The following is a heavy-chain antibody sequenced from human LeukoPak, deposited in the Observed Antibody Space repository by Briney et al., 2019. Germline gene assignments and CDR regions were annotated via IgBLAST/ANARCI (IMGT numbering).Heavy chain of an antibody. CDR3: VKDSPPRYSGGPPAY. J-gene: IGHJ4*02. CDR2: MNKDGGEK. Sequence: PGGSLRLSCAASGFTFSSYWMSWVRQAPGKGLEWVANMNKDGGEKYYVDSVKGRFTISRDNAKNSLYLQMNSLRADDTAVFYCVKDSPPRYSGGPPAYWGQGTLVTVSS. V-gene: IGHV3-7*03. CDR1: GFTFSSYW. D-gene: IGHD1-26*01.